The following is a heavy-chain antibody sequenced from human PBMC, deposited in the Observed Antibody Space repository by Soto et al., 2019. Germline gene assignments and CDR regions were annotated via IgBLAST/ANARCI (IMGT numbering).Heavy chain of an antibody. CDR1: GYTFTSYG. CDR3: ARDGLRFLEWLLPNWFDP. Sequence: GASVKVSCKASGYTFTSYGISWVRQAPGQGLEWMGWISAYNGNTNYAQKLQGRVTMTTDTSTSTAYTELRSLRSDDTAVYYCARDGLRFLEWLLPNWFDPWGQGTLVSLL. D-gene: IGHD3-3*01. J-gene: IGHJ5*02. CDR2: ISAYNGNT. V-gene: IGHV1-18*01.